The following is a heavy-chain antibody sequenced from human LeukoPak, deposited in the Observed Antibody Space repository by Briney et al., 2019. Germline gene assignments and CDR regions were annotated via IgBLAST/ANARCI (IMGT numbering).Heavy chain of an antibody. Sequence: SETLSLTCTVSGGSISSSSYYWGWIRQPPGTGLVWIGSIYYSGSTYYNPSLKSRVTISVDTSKNQFSLKLSSVTAADAAVYYCAGGSYGAYYFDYWGQGTLVTVSS. D-gene: IGHD1-26*01. CDR2: IYYSGST. V-gene: IGHV4-39*07. CDR1: GGSISSSSYY. CDR3: AGGSYGAYYFDY. J-gene: IGHJ4*02.